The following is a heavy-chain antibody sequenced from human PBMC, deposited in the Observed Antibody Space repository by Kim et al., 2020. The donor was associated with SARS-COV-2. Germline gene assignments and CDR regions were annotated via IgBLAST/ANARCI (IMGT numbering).Heavy chain of an antibody. J-gene: IGHJ4*02. CDR1: GGTFSCYA. D-gene: IGHD2-15*01. CDR3: ARSPPFVGYCSGGSCYRNFDY. CDR2: IIPIFGTA. V-gene: IGHV1-69*13. Sequence: SVKVSCKASGGTFSCYAISWVRQAPGQGLEWMGGIIPIFGTANYAQKFQGRVTITADESTSTAYMELSSLRSEDTAVYYCARSPPFVGYCSGGSCYRNFDYWGQGTLVTVSS.